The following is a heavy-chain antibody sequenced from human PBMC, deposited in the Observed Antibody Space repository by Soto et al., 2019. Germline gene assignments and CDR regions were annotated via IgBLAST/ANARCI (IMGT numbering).Heavy chain of an antibody. CDR2: ISSYGGST. V-gene: IGHV3-64*02. D-gene: IGHD1-26*01. CDR3: ARDGVVGALGHGWLDI. Sequence: PGGSLRLSCTASGFTFSSYAMHWVRQAPGKGLEYVSAISSYGGSTFYADSVKGRFTISRDNSKNTLYLQMGSLRAEDMAVYYCARDGVVGALGHGWLDIWGQGIMVTASS. J-gene: IGHJ3*02. CDR1: GFTFSSYA.